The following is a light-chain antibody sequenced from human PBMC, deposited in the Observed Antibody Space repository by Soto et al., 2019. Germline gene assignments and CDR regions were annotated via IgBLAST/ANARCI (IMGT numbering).Light chain of an antibody. CDR3: ASYTSSSTSVI. V-gene: IGLV2-11*01. CDR2: DVS. J-gene: IGLJ2*01. Sequence: QSALTQPRSVSGSPGQSVTISCTGTSSDVGGYDFVSWYQQHPGKAPKLMISDVSKRPSGVPDRFSGSKSGNTASLTISGLQAEDEADYYCASYTSSSTSVIFGRGTKVTVL. CDR1: SSDVGGYDF.